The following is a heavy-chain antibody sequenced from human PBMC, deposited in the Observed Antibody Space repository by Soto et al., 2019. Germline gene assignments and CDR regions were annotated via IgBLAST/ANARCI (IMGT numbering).Heavy chain of an antibody. CDR3: ARDRGPGGIAVGAVDI. D-gene: IGHD1-26*01. J-gene: IGHJ3*02. CDR1: GFTFSDYY. Sequence: QVQLVESGGGLVKPEGSLRLSCAASGFTFSDYYMNWIRQAPGKGLEWVSYISGSSAYKNYADSMQGRFTVTRDNAQNSLYLQMNSLTVEDTAIYYCARDRGPGGIAVGAVDIWGQGTVVTVSS. CDR2: ISGSSAYK. V-gene: IGHV3-11*06.